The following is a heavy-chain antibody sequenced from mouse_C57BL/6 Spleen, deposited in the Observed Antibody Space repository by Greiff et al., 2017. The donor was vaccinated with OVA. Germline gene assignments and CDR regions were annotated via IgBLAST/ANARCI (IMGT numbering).Heavy chain of an antibody. CDR3: AGFYYGSSYWYFDV. CDR2: IYPRSGNT. V-gene: IGHV1-81*01. CDR1: GYTFTSYG. D-gene: IGHD1-1*01. J-gene: IGHJ1*03. Sequence: QVQLQQSGAELARPGASVKLSCKASGYTFTSYGISWVKQRTGQGLEWIGEIYPRSGNTYYNEKFKGKATLTADKSSSTAYMELRSLTSEDSAVYFCAGFYYGSSYWYFDVWGTGTTVTVSS.